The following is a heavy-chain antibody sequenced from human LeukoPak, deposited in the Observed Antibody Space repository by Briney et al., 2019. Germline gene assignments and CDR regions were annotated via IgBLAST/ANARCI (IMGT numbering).Heavy chain of an antibody. Sequence: GGSLRLSCAASGFTFSSYAMSWVRQAPGKGLEWVSAISGSGGSTYYADSVKGRFTISRDNSKNTLYLQMNSLRAEDTAVYYCVTEDPRRITNYMDVWGKGTTVTVSS. J-gene: IGHJ6*03. CDR3: VTEDPRRITNYMDV. CDR2: ISGSGGST. CDR1: GFTFSSYA. D-gene: IGHD3-10*01. V-gene: IGHV3-23*01.